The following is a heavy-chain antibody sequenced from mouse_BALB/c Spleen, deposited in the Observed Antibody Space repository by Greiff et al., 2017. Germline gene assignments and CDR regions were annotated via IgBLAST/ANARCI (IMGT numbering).Heavy chain of an antibody. CDR1: GFTFSSYT. Sequence: EVQVVESGGGLVKPGGSLKLSCAASGFTFSSYTMSWVRQTPEKRLEWVATISSGGGNTYYPDSVKGRFTISRDNAKNNLYLQMSSLRSEDTALYYCARYSSLYDYNYAMDYWGQGTSVTVSS. CDR2: ISSGGGNT. J-gene: IGHJ4*01. V-gene: IGHV5-9*03. D-gene: IGHD2-4*01. CDR3: ARYSSLYDYNYAMDY.